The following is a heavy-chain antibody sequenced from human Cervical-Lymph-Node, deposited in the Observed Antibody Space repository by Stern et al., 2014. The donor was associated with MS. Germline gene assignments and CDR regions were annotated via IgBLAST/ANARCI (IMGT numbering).Heavy chain of an antibody. CDR3: ASGLIPRDHYNYYGMDV. V-gene: IGHV1-69*06. CDR2: IIAIFGTT. D-gene: IGHD1-14*01. Sequence: QVQLVQSGAEVKKPGSSVKISCKASGGSLSSYGISWVRQAPGQGLEWMGGIIAIFGTTNYARKFQGRVTITADTSTDTAYMDLTSLRSEDTAVYYCASGLIPRDHYNYYGMDVWGQGTTVTVSS. J-gene: IGHJ6*02. CDR1: GGSLSSYG.